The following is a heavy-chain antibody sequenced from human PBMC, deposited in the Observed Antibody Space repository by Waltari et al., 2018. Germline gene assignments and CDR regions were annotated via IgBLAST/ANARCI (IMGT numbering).Heavy chain of an antibody. V-gene: IGHV1-24*01. CDR2: FDPEDGET. CDR3: ATGEYDSSGYAWAY. Sequence: QVQLVQSGAEVKKPGASVKVSCKVYGYTLTELSMPWVRQAPGKGLEWMGGFDPEDGETIYAQKFQGRVTMTEDTSTDTAYMELSSLRSEDTAVYYCATGEYDSSGYAWAYWGQGTLVTVSS. J-gene: IGHJ4*02. CDR1: GYTLTELS. D-gene: IGHD3-22*01.